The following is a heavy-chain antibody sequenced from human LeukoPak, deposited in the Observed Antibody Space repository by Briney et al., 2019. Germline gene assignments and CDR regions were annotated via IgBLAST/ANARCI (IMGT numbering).Heavy chain of an antibody. CDR1: GFTFDRFG. J-gene: IGHJ4*02. CDR3: AKELYVSKALGCFDY. D-gene: IGHD7-27*01. V-gene: IGHV3-30*18. Sequence: GGSLRLSCVASGFTFDRFGMHWVRQAPGKGLEWVAVISVHGSQEDYADSVKGRFTISRDNSKNTVHLQMNTVRPEDTAVYYCAKELYVSKALGCFDYWGQGVQVTVSS. CDR2: ISVHGSQE.